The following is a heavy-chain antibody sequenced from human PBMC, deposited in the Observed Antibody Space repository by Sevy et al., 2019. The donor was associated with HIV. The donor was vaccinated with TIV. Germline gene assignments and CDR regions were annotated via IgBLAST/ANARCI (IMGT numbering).Heavy chain of an antibody. V-gene: IGHV3-13*01. D-gene: IGHD5-12*01. CDR2: IGYAGDI. Sequence: VGSLRLSCAASGFTFSKYDMHWVRQVSGKSLEWVSGIGYAGDIYYLDSVKGRFTISRENAKNSLYHEMNSLRAGDTALYYCARGGPEGYYYYGLDVWGQGTTVTVSS. CDR3: ARGGPEGYYYYGLDV. CDR1: GFTFSKYD. J-gene: IGHJ6*02.